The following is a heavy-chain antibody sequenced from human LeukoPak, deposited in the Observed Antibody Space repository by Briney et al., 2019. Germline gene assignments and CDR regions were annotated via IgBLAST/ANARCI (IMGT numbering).Heavy chain of an antibody. CDR3: ARSDSSGYLGASDDAFDI. Sequence: SETLSLTCTVSGGSISSYYWSWIRQPPGKGLEWIGYIYYSGSTNYNPSLKSRVTISVDTSKNQFSLKLSSVTAADTAVYYCARSDSSGYLGASDDAFDIWGRGTMVTVSS. D-gene: IGHD3-22*01. CDR2: IYYSGST. CDR1: GGSISSYY. J-gene: IGHJ3*02. V-gene: IGHV4-59*08.